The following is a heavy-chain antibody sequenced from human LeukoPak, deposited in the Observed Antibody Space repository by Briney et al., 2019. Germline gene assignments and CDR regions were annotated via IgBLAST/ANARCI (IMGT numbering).Heavy chain of an antibody. CDR1: AASISMYY. CDR3: ARRRSGTSSEFDP. J-gene: IGHJ5*02. CDR2: IYYSGST. D-gene: IGHD6-6*01. V-gene: IGHV4-59*08. Sequence: SQTLSLTCTVSAASISMYYWSWIRQPPGKGLEWIGYIYYSGSTNYNPSLKSRVTISVDTSKNQFSLKLSSVTAADTAVYYCARRRSGTSSEFDPWGQGTLVTVSS.